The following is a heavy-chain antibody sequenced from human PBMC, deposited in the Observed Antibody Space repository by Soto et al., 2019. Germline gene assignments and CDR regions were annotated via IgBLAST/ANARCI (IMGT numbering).Heavy chain of an antibody. D-gene: IGHD6-13*01. Sequence: LRLSCEVSGFTLSRYWMTWVRQAPGKGLEWVANINQGGSEKHFLDSVKGRFTISRDNAKNSLFLQMNSLRDEDTAVYYCARGFSSSPLFEDYFDYWGQGALVTVSS. CDR1: GFTLSRYW. V-gene: IGHV3-7*04. J-gene: IGHJ4*02. CDR3: ARGFSSSPLFEDYFDY. CDR2: INQGGSEK.